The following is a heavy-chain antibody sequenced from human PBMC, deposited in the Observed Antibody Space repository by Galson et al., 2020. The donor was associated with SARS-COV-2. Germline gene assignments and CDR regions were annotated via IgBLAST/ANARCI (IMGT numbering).Heavy chain of an antibody. CDR3: ASSFHYDRNGYYYYVVDV. V-gene: IGHV4-39*01. D-gene: IGHD3-22*01. CDR1: GASITSSSYY. CDR2: IYYSGDT. Sequence: SETLSLTCTVSGASITSSSYYWDWIRQPPGKGLEWVGSIYYSGDTFYNTSLKSRVTISGDTSKNQFSLNLNSVTAADTAVYYCASSFHYDRNGYYYYVVDVWGQGTTVTVSS. J-gene: IGHJ6*02.